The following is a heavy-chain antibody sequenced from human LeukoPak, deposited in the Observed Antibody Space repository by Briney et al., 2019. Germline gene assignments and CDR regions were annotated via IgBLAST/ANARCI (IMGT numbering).Heavy chain of an antibody. D-gene: IGHD3-10*01. V-gene: IGHV3-48*03. CDR3: AKDMVYYGSGSPTAFDY. Sequence: GGSLRLSCAASGFTFSSYEMNWVRQAPGKGLEWVSYISSSGSTIYYADSVKGRFTISRDNAKNSLYLQMNSLRAEDMALYYCAKDMVYYGSGSPTAFDYWGQGTLVTVSS. CDR2: ISSSGSTI. CDR1: GFTFSSYE. J-gene: IGHJ4*02.